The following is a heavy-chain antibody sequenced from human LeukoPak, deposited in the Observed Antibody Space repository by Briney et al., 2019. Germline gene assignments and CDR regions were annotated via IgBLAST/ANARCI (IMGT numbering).Heavy chain of an antibody. CDR2: IIPIFGIA. CDR1: GGTFSSYA. V-gene: IGHV1-69*04. CDR3: AREADRRGYYYDSSGYYLDY. D-gene: IGHD3-22*01. Sequence: SVKVSCKASGGTFSSYAISWVRQAPGQGLEWMGRIIPIFGIANYAQKFQGRVTITADKSTSTAYMELSSLRSEDTAVYYRAREADRRGYYYDSSGYYLDYWGQGTLVTVSS. J-gene: IGHJ4*02.